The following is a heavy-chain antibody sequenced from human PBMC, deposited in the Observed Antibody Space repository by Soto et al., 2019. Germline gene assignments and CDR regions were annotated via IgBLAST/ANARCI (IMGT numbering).Heavy chain of an antibody. V-gene: IGHV3-7*01. CDR2: MSQDGSAR. Sequence: QLVESGGDLVQHGGSLRLSCVASGITLRNYWMSWVRQAPGKGLEWVATMSQDGSARDYLDSVKGRFTISRDDADNSLYLQMSSLRVEDTAIYYCARGPFWGQVTLVTVSS. CDR1: GITLRNYW. CDR3: ARGPF. J-gene: IGHJ4*02.